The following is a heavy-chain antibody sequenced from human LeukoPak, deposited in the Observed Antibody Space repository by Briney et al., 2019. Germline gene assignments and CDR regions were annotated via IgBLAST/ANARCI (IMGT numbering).Heavy chain of an antibody. D-gene: IGHD3-22*01. CDR2: IIPILGIA. V-gene: IGHV1-69*04. J-gene: IGHJ4*02. CDR1: GDTFSSYY. CDR3: ARDSSGYYYFDY. Sequence: ASVKVSCKASGDTFSSYYMHWVRQAPGQGVEWMGRIIPILGIANYAQKFQGRVTITADKSTSTAYMELSSLRSEDTAVYYCARDSSGYYYFDYWGQGTLVTVSS.